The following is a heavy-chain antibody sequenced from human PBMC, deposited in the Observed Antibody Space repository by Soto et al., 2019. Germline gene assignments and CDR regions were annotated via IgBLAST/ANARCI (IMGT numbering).Heavy chain of an antibody. V-gene: IGHV4-4*02. D-gene: IGHD6-19*01. Sequence: TSETLSLTCAVSGGSFTSNNWWTWVRQPPGQGLEWIGEIYHSGSTNYNPSLKSRVTISVDKSKNQFSLKLSSVTAADTAVYYCARGGGSGWSFIRGSRTFEPWGQGTLVTVSS. CDR2: IYHSGST. CDR1: GGSFTSNNW. CDR3: ARGGGSGWSFIRGSRTFEP. J-gene: IGHJ5*02.